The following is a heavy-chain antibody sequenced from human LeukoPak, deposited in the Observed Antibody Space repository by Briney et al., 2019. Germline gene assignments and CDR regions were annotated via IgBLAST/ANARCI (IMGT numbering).Heavy chain of an antibody. CDR3: AKGRPYSSSWYYFDY. CDR2: ISGSVGST. Sequence: PGGSLRLSCAASGFTFSSYAMSWVRQAPGKGLEWVSAISGSVGSTYYADSVKGRFTISRDNSKNTLYLQMNSLRAEDTAVYYCAKGRPYSSSWYYFDYWGQGTLVTVSS. J-gene: IGHJ4*02. CDR1: GFTFSSYA. D-gene: IGHD6-13*01. V-gene: IGHV3-23*01.